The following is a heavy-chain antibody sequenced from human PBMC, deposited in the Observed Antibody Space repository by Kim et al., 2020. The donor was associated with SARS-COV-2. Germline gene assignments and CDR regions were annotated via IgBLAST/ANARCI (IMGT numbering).Heavy chain of an antibody. V-gene: IGHV3-21*01. J-gene: IGHJ6*02. CDR1: GFTFSSYS. CDR2: ISSSSSYI. Sequence: GGSLRLSCAASGFTFSSYSMNWVRQAPGKGLEWVSSISSSSSYIYYADSVKGRFTISRDNAKNSLYLQMNSLRAEDTAVYYCARDRSRYYYDSSPYYYYGMDVWGQGTTVTVSS. CDR3: ARDRSRYYYDSSPYYYYGMDV. D-gene: IGHD3-22*01.